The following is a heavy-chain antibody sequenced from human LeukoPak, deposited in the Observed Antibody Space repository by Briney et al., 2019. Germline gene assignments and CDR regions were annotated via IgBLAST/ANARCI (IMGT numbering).Heavy chain of an antibody. CDR1: GFTFSKYW. D-gene: IGHD6-19*01. V-gene: IGHV3-74*03. CDR2: INTDGTVT. CDR3: ATKQWLAPPPDS. Sequence: GGSLRLSCAPSGFTFSKYWMLWVRQAPGKGVESVSRINTDGTVTPCADSVKGRFTVSRDNADNTIFLQMNSVRDEDTAVYYCATKQWLAPPPDSWGQGTPVTVSS. J-gene: IGHJ4*02.